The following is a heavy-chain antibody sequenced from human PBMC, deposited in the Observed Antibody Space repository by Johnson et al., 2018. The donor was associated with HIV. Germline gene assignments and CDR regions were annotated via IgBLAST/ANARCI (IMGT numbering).Heavy chain of an antibody. CDR2: IRWDGGST. CDR3: AKDFMGDIVYCSSTSCYPAFDI. CDR1: GFTFSSYW. V-gene: IGHV3-23*04. Sequence: VQLVESGGGLVQPGGSLRLSCAASGFTFSSYWMHWVRQAPGKGLEWVSLIRWDGGSTYYADSVRGRLPISRDTYKNTLYVQMNSLRAEDTAVYYCAKDFMGDIVYCSSTSCYPAFDIWGQGTMVTVSS. J-gene: IGHJ3*02. D-gene: IGHD2-2*01.